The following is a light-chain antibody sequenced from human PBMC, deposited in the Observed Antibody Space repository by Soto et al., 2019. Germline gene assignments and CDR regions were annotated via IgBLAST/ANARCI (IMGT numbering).Light chain of an antibody. Sequence: QSALTQPPSASGSPGQSVTISCTGTSSDVGGFNYVSWYQQHPGKAPTLVIYEVTKRPSGVPDRFSGSKSGNTASLTVSGLQAEDEATYFCSSYAGSNIFNVFGGGTKVTVL. J-gene: IGLJ2*01. V-gene: IGLV2-8*01. CDR1: SSDVGGFNY. CDR2: EVT. CDR3: SSYAGSNIFNV.